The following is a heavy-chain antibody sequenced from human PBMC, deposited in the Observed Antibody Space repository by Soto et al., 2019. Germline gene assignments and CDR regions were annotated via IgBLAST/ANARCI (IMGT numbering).Heavy chain of an antibody. J-gene: IGHJ4*02. Sequence: ASVKLSCKASGGSFSSYAISWVRQAPGQGLEWMGIINPSGGSTSYAQKFQGRVTMTRDTSTSTVYMELSSLRSEDTAVYYCARDSGSGSYRFDYWGQGTLVTVSS. V-gene: IGHV1-46*03. CDR2: INPSGGST. D-gene: IGHD1-26*01. CDR3: ARDSGSGSYRFDY. CDR1: GGSFSSYA.